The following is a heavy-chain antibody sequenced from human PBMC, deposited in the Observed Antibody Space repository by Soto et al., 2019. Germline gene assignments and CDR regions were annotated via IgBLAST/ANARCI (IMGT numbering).Heavy chain of an antibody. CDR2: IYHSGST. J-gene: IGHJ5*02. D-gene: IGHD3-10*01. CDR1: GGSISSGGYS. Sequence: TLSLTCAVSGGSISSGGYSWSWIRQPPGKGLEWIGYIYHSGSTYYNPSLKSRVTISVDRSKNQFSLKLSSVTAADTAVYYCARAVKAPPFGWFDPWGQGTLVTVSS. CDR3: ARAVKAPPFGWFDP. V-gene: IGHV4-30-2*01.